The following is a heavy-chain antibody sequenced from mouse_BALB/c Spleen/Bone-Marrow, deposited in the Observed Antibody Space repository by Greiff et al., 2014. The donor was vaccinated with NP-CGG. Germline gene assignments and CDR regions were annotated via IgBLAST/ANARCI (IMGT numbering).Heavy chain of an antibody. CDR3: TRSGTLGSMGY. Sequence: EVKLVESGGGLVQPGGSRKLSCAASGFTFSSFGMHWVRQAPEKGLEWVAYISSGSSTIYYADTMKGRFTISRDNPKNTLFLQMASLRSEDTAMYYCTRSGTLGSMGYWGQGTSVTVSS. D-gene: IGHD3-3*01. CDR1: GFTFSSFG. CDR2: ISSGSSTI. V-gene: IGHV5-17*02. J-gene: IGHJ4*01.